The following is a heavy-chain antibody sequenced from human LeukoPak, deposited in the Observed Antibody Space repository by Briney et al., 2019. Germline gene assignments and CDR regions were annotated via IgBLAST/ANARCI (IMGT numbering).Heavy chain of an antibody. CDR1: GFTFGDYA. J-gene: IGHJ4*02. V-gene: IGHV3-49*03. Sequence: GGSLRLSCTASGFTFGDYAMSWFRQAPGKGLEWVGFIRSKAYGGTTEYAASVKGRFTISRDDSKSIAYLQMNSLKTEDTAVYYCTRDPYSGSSDYWGQGTLVTVSS. D-gene: IGHD1-26*01. CDR2: IRSKAYGGTT. CDR3: TRDPYSGSSDY.